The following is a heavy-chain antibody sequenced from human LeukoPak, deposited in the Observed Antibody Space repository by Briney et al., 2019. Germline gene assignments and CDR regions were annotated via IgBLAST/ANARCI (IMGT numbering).Heavy chain of an antibody. J-gene: IGHJ6*04. D-gene: IGHD2-2*01. Sequence: SETLSLTCAVSGGSISSGGYSWSWIRQPPGKGLEWIGYIYHSGGTYYNPSLKSRVTISVDRSKNQFSLKLSSVTAADTAVYYCASTRLVVVPAASYYYGMDVWGKGTTVTVSS. CDR2: IYHSGGT. CDR3: ASTRLVVVPAASYYYGMDV. CDR1: GGSISSGGYS. V-gene: IGHV4-30-2*01.